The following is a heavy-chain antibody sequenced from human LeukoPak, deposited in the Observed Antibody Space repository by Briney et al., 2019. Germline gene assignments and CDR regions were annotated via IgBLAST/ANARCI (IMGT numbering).Heavy chain of an antibody. CDR1: GFIFTNYF. CDR2: IKHDGSEK. CDR3: AARSSGNPYF. Sequence: GGSLRLSCAASGFIFTNYFMSWVRQAPGKGLEWVASIKHDGSEKYYVDSVRGRFTISRDNAENSLYLQMNSLRVEDTAVYYCAARSSGNPYFWGQGTLVTVSS. J-gene: IGHJ4*02. D-gene: IGHD1-26*01. V-gene: IGHV3-7*03.